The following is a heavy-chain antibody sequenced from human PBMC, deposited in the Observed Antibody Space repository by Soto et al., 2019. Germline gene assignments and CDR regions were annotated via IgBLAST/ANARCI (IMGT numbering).Heavy chain of an antibody. Sequence: ASVKVSCKASGYTFTCYYMHWVRQAPGQGLEWMGWINPNSGGTNYAQKFQGWVTMTSDTSFSTAYMELSRLISDDTAVYYCARSESFGIYGSGRYNWFDPWGQGTLVTVSS. J-gene: IGHJ5*02. CDR1: GYTFTCYY. CDR3: ARSESFGIYGSGRYNWFDP. CDR2: INPNSGGT. V-gene: IGHV1-2*04. D-gene: IGHD3-10*01.